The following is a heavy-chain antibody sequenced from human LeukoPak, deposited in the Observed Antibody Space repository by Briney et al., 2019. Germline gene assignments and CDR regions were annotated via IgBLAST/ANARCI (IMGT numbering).Heavy chain of an antibody. J-gene: IGHJ4*02. D-gene: IGHD2-21*01. CDR3: AKDQNPYCGGDCYLGY. CDR2: IRFDGGNK. V-gene: IGHV3-30*02. Sequence: GGSLRLSCAASGFTLSSYGMHWVRQAPGKGLEWVAFIRFDGGNKYCADSVKGRFTISRDDSTNTVYLQMNSLRAEDTAVYYCAKDQNPYCGGDCYLGYWGQGTLVTVSS. CDR1: GFTLSSYG.